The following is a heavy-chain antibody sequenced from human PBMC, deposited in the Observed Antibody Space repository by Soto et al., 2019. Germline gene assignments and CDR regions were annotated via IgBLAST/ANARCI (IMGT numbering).Heavy chain of an antibody. J-gene: IGHJ6*02. Sequence: PGGSLRLSCAASGFTFSSYAMSWVRQAPGKGLEWVSAISGSGGSTYYADSVKGRFTISRDNSKNTLYLQMNSLRAEDTAVYYCAGGDSDYYYYGMDVWGQGTTVTVSS. D-gene: IGHD2-21*02. V-gene: IGHV3-23*01. CDR2: ISGSGGST. CDR3: AGGDSDYYYYGMDV. CDR1: GFTFSSYA.